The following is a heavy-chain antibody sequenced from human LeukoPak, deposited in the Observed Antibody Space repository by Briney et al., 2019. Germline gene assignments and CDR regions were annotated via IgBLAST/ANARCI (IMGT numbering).Heavy chain of an antibody. D-gene: IGHD1-14*01. Sequence: PGKSLRLSCAASGFTFSNYGIYWVRQTPGKGLEWVSSISSSSSYIYYADSVKGRFTISRDNAKNSLYLQMNSLRAEDTAVYYCARDTGAYWGQGTLVTVSS. CDR1: GFTFSNYG. V-gene: IGHV3-21*01. J-gene: IGHJ4*02. CDR3: ARDTGAY. CDR2: ISSSSSYI.